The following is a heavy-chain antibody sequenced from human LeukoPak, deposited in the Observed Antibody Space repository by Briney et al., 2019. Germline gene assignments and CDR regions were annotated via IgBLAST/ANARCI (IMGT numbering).Heavy chain of an antibody. CDR3: ARGGTMVRGVRTTRAFDI. V-gene: IGHV4-34*01. CDR2: INHSGST. J-gene: IGHJ3*02. Sequence: PSETLSLTCAVYGGSFSGYYWSWIRQPPGKGLEWIGEINHSGSTNYNPSLKSRVTISVGTSKNQFSLKLSSVTDADTAVYYCARGGTMVRGVRTTRAFDIWGQGTMVTVSS. D-gene: IGHD3-10*01. CDR1: GGSFSGYY.